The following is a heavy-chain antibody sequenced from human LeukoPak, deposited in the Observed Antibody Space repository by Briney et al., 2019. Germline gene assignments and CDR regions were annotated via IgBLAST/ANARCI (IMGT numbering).Heavy chain of an antibody. CDR3: ARAGLDLREIDP. Sequence: SVKVSCKASGGTFSSYAISWVRQAPGQGLEWMGRIIPIFGTANYAQKFQGRVTIITDESTSTAYMELSSLRSEDTAVYYCARAGLDLREIDPWGQGTLVTVSS. V-gene: IGHV1-69*05. CDR1: GGTFSSYA. CDR2: IIPIFGTA. J-gene: IGHJ5*02. D-gene: IGHD1-7*01.